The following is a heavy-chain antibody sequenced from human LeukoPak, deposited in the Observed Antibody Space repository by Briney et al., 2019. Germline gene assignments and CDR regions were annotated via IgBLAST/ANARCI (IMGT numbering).Heavy chain of an antibody. CDR1: GFTFSSYA. V-gene: IGHV3-23*01. J-gene: IGHJ4*02. D-gene: IGHD2/OR15-2a*01. Sequence: PGGSLRLSCAASGFTFSSYAMSWVRQAPGKGVEWVSAISGSGGSTYYADSVKGRFTISRDNSKNTLYLQMNSLRAEDTAVYYCARDWFHAIDYWGQGTLVTVSS. CDR3: ARDWFHAIDY. CDR2: ISGSGGST.